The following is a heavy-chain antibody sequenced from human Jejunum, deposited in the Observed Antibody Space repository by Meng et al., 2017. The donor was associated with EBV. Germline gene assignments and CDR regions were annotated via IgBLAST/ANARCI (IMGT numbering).Heavy chain of an antibody. V-gene: IGHV1-69*06. CDR2: IIPVFGTA. CDR3: ARLFCGDDCFSTYYFDS. Sequence: LVPSGAEVKEPWSSVKPPCTASGDTFTSHGVGWVRLAPGQWPEWLGGIIPVFGTANYPLRFQDRVTITADKSTNTGYMELGGLRSDDTAVYYCARLFCGDDCFSTYYFDSWGQGTLVTVSS. J-gene: IGHJ4*02. D-gene: IGHD2-21*01. CDR1: GDTFTSHG.